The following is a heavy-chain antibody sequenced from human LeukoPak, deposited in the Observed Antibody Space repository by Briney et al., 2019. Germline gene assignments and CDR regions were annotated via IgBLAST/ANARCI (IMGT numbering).Heavy chain of an antibody. J-gene: IGHJ4*02. V-gene: IGHV3-30*18. Sequence: GGSLRLSCAASGFTFSSYGMHWVRQAPGKGLEWVAVISYDGSNKYYADSVKGRFTISRDNSKNTLYLQMNSLRAEDTAVYYCAKDRTAIIAAVDYFDYWGQGTLVTASS. CDR1: GFTFSSYG. CDR2: ISYDGSNK. D-gene: IGHD6-25*01. CDR3: AKDRTAIIAAVDYFDY.